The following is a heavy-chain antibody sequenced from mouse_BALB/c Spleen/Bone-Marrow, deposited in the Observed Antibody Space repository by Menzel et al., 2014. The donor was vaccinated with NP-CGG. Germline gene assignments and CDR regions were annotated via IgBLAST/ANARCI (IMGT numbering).Heavy chain of an antibody. V-gene: IGHV2-6-7*01. CDR3: ARVYYDYDWWYFDV. CDR1: GFSLTGYG. J-gene: IGHJ1*01. D-gene: IGHD2-4*01. CDR2: IWGVGNT. Sequence: VKLEESGPGLVSPSQSLSITCTVSGFSLTGYGVNWVRQPPGKGLEWLGMIWGVGNTDYNSDLKSRLSISKDNSKSXVFLKMNSLQTDDTARYYCARVYYDYDWWYFDVWGAGTTVTVSS.